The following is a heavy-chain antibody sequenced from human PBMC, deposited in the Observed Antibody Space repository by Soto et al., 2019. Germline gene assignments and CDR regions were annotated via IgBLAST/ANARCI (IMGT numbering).Heavy chain of an antibody. CDR2: ISYDGSNK. D-gene: IGHD4-17*01. V-gene: IGHV3-30*18. CDR3: AKALRRTTVVTPIVDY. Sequence: GGSLRLSCAASGFTFSSYGMHWVRQAPGKGLEWVAVISYDGSNKYYADSVKGRFTISRDNSKNTLYLQMNSLRAEDTAVYYCAKALRRTTVVTPIVDYWGQGTLVTVSS. CDR1: GFTFSSYG. J-gene: IGHJ4*02.